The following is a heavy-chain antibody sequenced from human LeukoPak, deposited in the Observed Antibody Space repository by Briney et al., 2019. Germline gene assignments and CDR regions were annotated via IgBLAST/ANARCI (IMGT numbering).Heavy chain of an antibody. D-gene: IGHD3-22*01. V-gene: IGHV1-3*01. Sequence: ASVKVSCKASGYTFTSYAMHWVRQAPGQRLEWMGWINAANGSTKYSQKFQGRVTITRDTSASRAYMELSSLRSEDTAVYYCAGTYYYDSSGYYPAFDYWGQGTLVTVSS. CDR3: AGTYYYDSSGYYPAFDY. CDR1: GYTFTSYA. J-gene: IGHJ4*02. CDR2: INAANGST.